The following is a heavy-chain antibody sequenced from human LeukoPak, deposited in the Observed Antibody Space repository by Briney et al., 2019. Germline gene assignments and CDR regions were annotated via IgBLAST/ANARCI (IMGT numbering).Heavy chain of an antibody. CDR1: GFTFDDYT. CDR2: ISWDGGST. J-gene: IGHJ4*02. CDR3: AKDISGSGWSNFDY. V-gene: IGHV3-43*01. D-gene: IGHD6-19*01. Sequence: PGGSLRLSCAASGFTFDDYTMHWVRQAPGKGLEWVSLISWDGGSTYYADSVKGRFTISRDNSKNSLYLQMNSLRTEDTALYYCAKDISGSGWSNFDYWGQGTLVTVSS.